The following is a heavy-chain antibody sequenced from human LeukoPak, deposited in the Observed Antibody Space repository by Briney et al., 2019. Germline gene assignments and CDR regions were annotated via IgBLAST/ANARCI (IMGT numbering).Heavy chain of an antibody. CDR3: ARYSSGWYREYYFDY. V-gene: IGHV1-69*04. CDR1: GGTFSSYA. J-gene: IGHJ4*02. CDR2: IIPILGIA. D-gene: IGHD6-19*01. Sequence: GSSVKVSCKASGGTFSSYAISWVRQAPGQGLEWMGRIIPILGIANYAQKFQGRVTITADKSTSTAYMELSSLRSEDTAVYYCARYSSGWYREYYFDYWGQGTPVTVSS.